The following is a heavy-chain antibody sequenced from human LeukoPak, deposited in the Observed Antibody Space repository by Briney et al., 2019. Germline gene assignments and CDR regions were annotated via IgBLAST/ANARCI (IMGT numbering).Heavy chain of an antibody. CDR2: ISGSGDLT. V-gene: IGHV3-23*01. J-gene: IGHJ3*01. D-gene: IGHD3-16*01. Sequence: GGSLRLSCAASGFTFSNYAMTWVRQAPGKGLEWVLTISGSGDLTYFADSVKGRFTISRDNAKNTLYLQMNSLRAEDTAVYYCARDFLHLGGWGQGTMVTVSS. CDR1: GFTFSNYA. CDR3: ARDFLHLGG.